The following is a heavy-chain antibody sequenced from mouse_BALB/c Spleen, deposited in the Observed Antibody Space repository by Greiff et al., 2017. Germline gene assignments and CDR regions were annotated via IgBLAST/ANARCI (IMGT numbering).Heavy chain of an antibody. CDR1: GYTFASYV. CDR3: ARWGKGYYFDY. CDR2: INPYNDGT. D-gene: IGHD1-3*01. J-gene: IGHJ2*01. V-gene: IGHV1-14*01. Sequence: VQLKESGPELVKPGASVKMSCKASGYTFASYVMHWVKQKPGQGLEWIGYINPYNDGTKYNEKFKGKATLTSDKSSSTAYMELSSLTSEDSAVYYCARWGKGYYFDYWGQGTTLTVSS.